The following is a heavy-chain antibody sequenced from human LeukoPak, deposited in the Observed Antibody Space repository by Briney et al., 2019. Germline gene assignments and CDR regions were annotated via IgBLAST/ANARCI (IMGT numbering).Heavy chain of an antibody. Sequence: ASVKVSCKASGYTFTSYGISWVRQAPGQGLEWMGWINTNTGNPTYAQGFTGRFVFSLDTSVSTAYLQISSLKAEDTAVYYCARDLSSSWYHDAFDIWGQGTMVTVSS. CDR3: ARDLSSSWYHDAFDI. D-gene: IGHD6-13*01. J-gene: IGHJ3*02. V-gene: IGHV7-4-1*02. CDR1: GYTFTSYG. CDR2: INTNTGNP.